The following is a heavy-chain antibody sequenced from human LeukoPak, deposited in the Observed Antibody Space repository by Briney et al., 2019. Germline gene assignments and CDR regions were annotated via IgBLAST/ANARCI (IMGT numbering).Heavy chain of an antibody. CDR1: GFTFSNAR. Sequence: GGSLRLSCAASGFTFSNARMSWVRQAPGKGLDYIGRIKSKTDGGTTDYADSVKGRFTISRDNSRNTLYLQMNSLRVEDRAVYYCSKDRAQWLTGGRHYFDYWGQGTLVTVSS. V-gene: IGHV3-15*01. D-gene: IGHD6-19*01. J-gene: IGHJ4*02. CDR2: IKSKTDGGTT. CDR3: SKDRAQWLTGGRHYFDY.